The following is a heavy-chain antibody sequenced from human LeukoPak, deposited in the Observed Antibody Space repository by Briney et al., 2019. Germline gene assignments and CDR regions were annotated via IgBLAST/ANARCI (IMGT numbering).Heavy chain of an antibody. Sequence: GGSLRLSCAASGFTFSNYNMNWVRQAPGRGLEWVSSIGSSSTYIYYADSVKGRFTISRDNAKNSLYLQMNSLRAEDTAVYYCAVAYYYGSGDAFDIWGQGTKVTVSS. V-gene: IGHV3-21*01. CDR3: AVAYYYGSGDAFDI. CDR1: GFTFSNYN. D-gene: IGHD3-10*01. CDR2: IGSSSTYI. J-gene: IGHJ3*02.